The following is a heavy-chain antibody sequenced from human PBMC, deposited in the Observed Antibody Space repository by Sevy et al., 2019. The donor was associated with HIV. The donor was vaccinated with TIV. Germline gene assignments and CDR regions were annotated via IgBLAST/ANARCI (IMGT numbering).Heavy chain of an antibody. J-gene: IGHJ6*02. CDR1: GFTFSDYY. V-gene: IGHV3-11*01. Sequence: GGSLRLSCAASGFTFSDYYMSWIRQAPGKGLEWISYISGSDGIIYYADSVKGRFTVSRDNSKNSLYLKMSSLRAEDTAVYYCARDHVIDGDLGDYYYFAMDVWGQGTTVTVSS. CDR3: ARDHVIDGDLGDYYYFAMDV. CDR2: ISGSDGII. D-gene: IGHD4-17*01.